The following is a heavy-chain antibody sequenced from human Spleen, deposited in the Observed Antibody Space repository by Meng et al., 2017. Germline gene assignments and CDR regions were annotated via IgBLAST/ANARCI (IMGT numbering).Heavy chain of an antibody. CDR2: TYYGSKWSH. CDR1: VDSVSSNRAA. Sequence: QVQLQQSAPGLVKPSQTLSPTCAILVDSVSSNRAAWNWIRQSPSRGLEWLGRTYYGSKWSHDNAVYVKSRITINADTSKNQFSLQLNSVTPGDTAVYYCARGFSPVAPGAFDYWGQGALVTVSS. D-gene: IGHD2-2*01. V-gene: IGHV6-1*01. CDR3: ARGFSPVAPGAFDY. J-gene: IGHJ4*02.